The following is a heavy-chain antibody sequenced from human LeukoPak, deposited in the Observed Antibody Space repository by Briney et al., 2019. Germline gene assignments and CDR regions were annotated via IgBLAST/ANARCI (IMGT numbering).Heavy chain of an antibody. D-gene: IGHD5-18*01. CDR2: ISYDGSNK. CDR3: AKRPAAMAPFDY. Sequence: GGSLRLSCAASGFTFSSYGMHWVRQAPGKGLEWVAVISYDGSNKYYADSVKGRFTISRDNSKNTLYLQMNSLRAEDTAVYYCAKRPAAMAPFDYWGQGTLVTVSS. V-gene: IGHV3-30*18. J-gene: IGHJ4*02. CDR1: GFTFSSYG.